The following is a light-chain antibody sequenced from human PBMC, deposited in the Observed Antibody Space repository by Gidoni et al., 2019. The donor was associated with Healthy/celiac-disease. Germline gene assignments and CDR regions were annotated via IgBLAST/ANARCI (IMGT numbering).Light chain of an antibody. CDR1: QRISSY. J-gene: IGKJ1*01. V-gene: IGKV1-39*01. CDR3: QQSYSTPPWT. CDR2: AAS. Sequence: DIQLTQSPTSLSASVGDRVTITCRASQRISSYLNSYQQKPGKAPKLLIYAASSLQSGVPSRFSGSGSGTDFTLPISSLQPEDFATYYCQQSYSTPPWTFGQGTKLEIK.